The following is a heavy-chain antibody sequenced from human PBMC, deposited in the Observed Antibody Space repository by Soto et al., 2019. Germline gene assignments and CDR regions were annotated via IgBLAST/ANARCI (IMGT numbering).Heavy chain of an antibody. V-gene: IGHV4-39*01. CDR3: ARNFRAYLGELSFCDY. Sequence: QLQLQESGPGLVKPSETLSLTCTVSGGSISSSSYYWGWIRQPPGKGLEWIGSIYYSGSTYYKPSLKSRVTISVDTSKNQFSLKLSSVTAADTAVYYCARNFRAYLGELSFCDYWGQGTLVTVSS. D-gene: IGHD3-16*02. J-gene: IGHJ4*02. CDR2: IYYSGST. CDR1: GGSISSSSYY.